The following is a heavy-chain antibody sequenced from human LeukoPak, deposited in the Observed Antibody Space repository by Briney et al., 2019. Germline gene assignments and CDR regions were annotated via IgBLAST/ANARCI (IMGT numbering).Heavy chain of an antibody. CDR1: GYTFTGYY. J-gene: IGHJ4*02. V-gene: IGHV1-2*02. Sequence: EASVKVSCKASGYTFTGYYMHWVRQAPGQGLEWMGWINPNSGGTNYAQKFQGRVTMTRDTSISTAYMELSRLRSDDTAVYYCARDSPITMVRGVIDYWGQGTLVTVSS. D-gene: IGHD3-10*01. CDR3: ARDSPITMVRGVIDY. CDR2: INPNSGGT.